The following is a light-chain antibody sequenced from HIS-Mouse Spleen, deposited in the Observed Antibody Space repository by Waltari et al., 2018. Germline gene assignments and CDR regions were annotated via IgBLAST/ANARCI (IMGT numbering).Light chain of an antibody. CDR1: SRDVGSYNL. Sequence: QSALTQPASVSGSPGQSITIACTAPSRDVGSYNLLAWYQQHPGKAPKLMIYEGSKRPSGVSNRFSGSKSGNTASLTISGLQAEDEADYYCCSYAGSSTVVFGGGTKLTVL. CDR2: EGS. CDR3: CSYAGSSTVV. J-gene: IGLJ2*01. V-gene: IGLV2-23*01.